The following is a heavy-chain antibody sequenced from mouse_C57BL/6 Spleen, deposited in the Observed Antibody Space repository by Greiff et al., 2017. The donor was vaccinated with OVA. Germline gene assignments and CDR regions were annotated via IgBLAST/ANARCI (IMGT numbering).Heavy chain of an antibody. Sequence: EVMLVESGGGLVQPGGSLKLSCAASGFTFSDYGMAWVRQAPRKGPEWVAFISNLAYSIYYADTVTGRFTISRENAKNTLYLEMSSLRSEDTAMYYCARHGDYHYFDYWGQGTTLTVSS. D-gene: IGHD2-13*01. J-gene: IGHJ2*01. CDR2: ISNLAYSI. V-gene: IGHV5-15*04. CDR3: ARHGDYHYFDY. CDR1: GFTFSDYG.